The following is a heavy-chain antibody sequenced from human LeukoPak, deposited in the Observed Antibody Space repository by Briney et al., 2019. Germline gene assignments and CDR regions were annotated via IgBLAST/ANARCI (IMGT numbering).Heavy chain of an antibody. Sequence: GGSLRLSCSASGFIISDYAMHWVRQAPGKGLEYVSGISANGGSTYYADSVKGRFTISRDNSKNTLSLQMNSLRAEDTAVYYCAKGLNGYGSGSYSHLDAFDIWGQGTLVTVSS. CDR3: AKGLNGYGSGSYSHLDAFDI. J-gene: IGHJ3*02. CDR2: ISANGGST. D-gene: IGHD3-10*01. CDR1: GFIISDYA. V-gene: IGHV3-64*04.